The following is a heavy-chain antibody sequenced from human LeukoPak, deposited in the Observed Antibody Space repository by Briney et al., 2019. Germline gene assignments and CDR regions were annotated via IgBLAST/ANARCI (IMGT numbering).Heavy chain of an antibody. V-gene: IGHV3-15*01. CDR3: TTGYSPLLHSGGVHY. CDR2: IKSKTDGGTT. J-gene: IGHJ4*02. D-gene: IGHD6-13*01. Sequence: GGSLRLSCAASGFTFSNAWMSWVRQAPGKGLEWVGRIKSKTDGGTTDYAAPVKGRFTISRDDSQNTLYLQMNSLKTEDTAVYYCTTGYSPLLHSGGVHYWGQGPLVTVST. CDR1: GFTFSNAW.